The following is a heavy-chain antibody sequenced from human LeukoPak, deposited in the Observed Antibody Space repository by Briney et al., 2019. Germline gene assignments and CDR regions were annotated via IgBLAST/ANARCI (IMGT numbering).Heavy chain of an antibody. CDR1: GASTSSSY. D-gene: IGHD6-13*01. V-gene: IGHV4-59*08. J-gene: IGHJ3*02. CDR2: GYYSGST. Sequence: SETLSLTCTVSGASTSSSYWSWIRQSPGKGLEWIGYGYYSGSTYYSPSLRSRVTISVDMSKNQFSLRLNSVTAADTAVYYCARPIYTSSWYAFDIWGQGTTVTVSS. CDR3: ARPIYTSSWYAFDI.